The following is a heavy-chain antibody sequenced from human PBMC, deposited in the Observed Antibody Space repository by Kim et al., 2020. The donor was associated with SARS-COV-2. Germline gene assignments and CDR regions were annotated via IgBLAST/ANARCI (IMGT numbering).Heavy chain of an antibody. J-gene: IGHJ6*02. Sequence: SETLSLTCTVSGGSISSGGYYWSWIRQHPGKGLEWIGYIYYSGSTYYNPSLKSRVTISVDTSKNQFSLKLSSVTAADTAVYYCARDERELLRYGMDVWGQGTTVTVSS. V-gene: IGHV4-31*03. CDR2: IYYSGST. CDR3: ARDERELLRYGMDV. D-gene: IGHD1-26*01. CDR1: GGSISSGGYY.